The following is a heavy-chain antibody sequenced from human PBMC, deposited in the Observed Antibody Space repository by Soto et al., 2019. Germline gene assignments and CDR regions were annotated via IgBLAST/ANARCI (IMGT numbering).Heavy chain of an antibody. CDR2: IYHSGST. D-gene: IGHD5-12*01. CDR1: GYSISSGYY. V-gene: IGHV4-38-2*01. Sequence: SETLSLTCAVSGYSISSGYYWGCIRQPPGKGLEWIGSIYHSGSTYYNPSLKSRVTISVDTSRNQFSLKLSSVTAADTAVYYCARGLRMVASLFDYWGQGTLVTVSS. CDR3: ARGLRMVASLFDY. J-gene: IGHJ4*02.